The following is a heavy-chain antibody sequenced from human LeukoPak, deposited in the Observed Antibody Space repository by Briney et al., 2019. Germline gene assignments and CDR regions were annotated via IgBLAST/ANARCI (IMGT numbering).Heavy chain of an antibody. D-gene: IGHD3-3*01. V-gene: IGHV1-18*01. Sequence: ASVKVSCKXSGYTFTSYGISWVRQAPGQGLEGMGWISAYNGNTNYAQKLQGRVTMTTDTSTSTAYMELRSLRSDDTAVYYCARDSYYDFWSGYPIAPFDYWGQGTLVTVSS. CDR3: ARDSYYDFWSGYPIAPFDY. CDR1: GYTFTSYG. J-gene: IGHJ4*02. CDR2: ISAYNGNT.